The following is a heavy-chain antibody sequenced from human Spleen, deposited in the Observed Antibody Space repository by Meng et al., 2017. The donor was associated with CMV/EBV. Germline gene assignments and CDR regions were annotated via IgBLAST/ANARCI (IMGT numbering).Heavy chain of an antibody. D-gene: IGHD3-3*01. CDR1: GLTVSSNY. CDR2: ISSSGSTI. V-gene: IGHV3-11*04. J-gene: IGHJ5*01. CDR3: ARVRSFGVVMWFDS. Sequence: GESLKISCEASGLTVSSNYMSWVRQAPGKGLEWVSFISSSGSTIYYADSVKGRFTISRDNAKNSLYLQMNSLRAEDTAVYYCARVRSFGVVMWFDSWGQGTRVTVSS.